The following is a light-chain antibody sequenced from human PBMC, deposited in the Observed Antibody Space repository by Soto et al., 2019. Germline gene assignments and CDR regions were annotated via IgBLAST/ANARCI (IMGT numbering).Light chain of an antibody. V-gene: IGLV4-69*01. CDR1: SGHNNYA. CDR3: QTWVTGMGI. Sequence: QPVLTQSPSASASLGASVKLTCTLSSGHNNYAIAWHQQQPEKGPRYLMKVNSDGSHSKGDGIPDRFSGSSSGAERYLTISNLQSEDEADYYCQTWVTGMGIFGGGTKVTVL. CDR2: VNSDGSH. J-gene: IGLJ2*01.